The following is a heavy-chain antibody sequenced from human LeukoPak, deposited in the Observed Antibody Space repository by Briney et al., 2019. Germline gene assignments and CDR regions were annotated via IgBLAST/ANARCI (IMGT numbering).Heavy chain of an antibody. CDR1: GLTFNSYA. D-gene: IGHD3-22*01. CDR3: TRVGNSGGYYNPLDY. CDR2: ISYDGSSK. V-gene: IGHV3-30-3*01. Sequence: GGSLRLSCAASGLTFNSYAMHWVRQAPGKGLEWVAVISYDGSSKYYADSVKGRFTISRDNSNNTLHLQMNSLKTEDTAVYYCTRVGNSGGYYNPLDYWGQGTLVTVSS. J-gene: IGHJ4*02.